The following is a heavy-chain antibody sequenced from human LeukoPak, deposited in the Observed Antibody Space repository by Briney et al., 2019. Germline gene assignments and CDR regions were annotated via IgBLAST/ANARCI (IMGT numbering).Heavy chain of an antibody. V-gene: IGHV3-23*01. J-gene: IGHJ6*02. CDR2: ISGSGGST. CDR1: GFTFSSYA. CDR3: AKGYSTLNYYGMDV. D-gene: IGHD4-11*01. Sequence: GGSLRLSCAASGFTFSSYAMSWVRQAPGKGLELVSAISGSGGSTYYADSVKGRFAISRDNSKNTLSLQMNSLRAEDTAVYSCAKGYSTLNYYGMDVWGQGTTVTVSS.